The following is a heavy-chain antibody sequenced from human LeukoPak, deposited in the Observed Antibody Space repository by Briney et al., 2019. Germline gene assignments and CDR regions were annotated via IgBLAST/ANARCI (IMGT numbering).Heavy chain of an antibody. CDR2: INPSGGST. V-gene: IGHV1-46*01. CDR3: ARPGIAAAGTMYYYGMDV. D-gene: IGHD6-13*01. CDR1: GYTFTSYD. Sequence: ASVKVSCKASGYTFTSYDINWVRQATGQGLEWMGIINPSGGSTSYAQKFQGRVTMTRDTSTSTVYMELSSLRSEDTAVYYCARPGIAAAGTMYYYGMDVWGQGTTVTVSS. J-gene: IGHJ6*02.